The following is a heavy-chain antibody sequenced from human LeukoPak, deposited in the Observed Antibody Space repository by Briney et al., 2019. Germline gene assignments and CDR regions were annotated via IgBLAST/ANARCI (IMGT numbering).Heavy chain of an antibody. CDR3: ASRAHFWSGPGG. D-gene: IGHD3-3*02. V-gene: IGHV3-21*01. CDR2: ISSSSSYI. Sequence: GGSLRLSCAASGFTFSSYSMNWVRQAPGKGLEWVSSISSSSSYIYYADSVKGRFTISRDNAKNSLYLQMNGLRAEDTAVYYCASRAHFWSGPGGWGQGTLVTVSS. CDR1: GFTFSSYS. J-gene: IGHJ4*02.